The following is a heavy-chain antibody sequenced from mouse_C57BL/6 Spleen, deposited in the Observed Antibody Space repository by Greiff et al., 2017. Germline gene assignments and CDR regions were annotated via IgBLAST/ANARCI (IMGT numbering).Heavy chain of an antibody. Sequence: EVQLQESGPELVKPGASVKISCKASGYSFTGYYMNWVKQSPEKSLEWIGEINPSTGGTTYNQKFKAKATLTVDKSSSTAYMQLKSLTSEDSAVYYCARKTTVVERYFDYWGQGTTLTVSS. CDR3: ARKTTVVERYFDY. V-gene: IGHV1-42*01. J-gene: IGHJ2*01. CDR2: INPSTGGT. D-gene: IGHD1-1*01. CDR1: GYSFTGYY.